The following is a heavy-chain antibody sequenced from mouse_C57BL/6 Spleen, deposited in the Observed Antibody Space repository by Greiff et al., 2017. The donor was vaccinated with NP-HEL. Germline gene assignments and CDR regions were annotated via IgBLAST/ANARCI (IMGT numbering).Heavy chain of an antibody. Sequence: EVKLMESEGGLVQPGSSMKLSCTASGFTFSDYYMAWVRQVPEKGLEWVANINYDGSSTYYLDSLKSRFIISRDNAKNILYLQMSSLKSEDTATYYCARGDYGYFDYWGQGTTLTVSS. CDR2: INYDGSST. D-gene: IGHD2-4*01. J-gene: IGHJ2*01. CDR3: ARGDYGYFDY. V-gene: IGHV5-16*01. CDR1: GFTFSDYY.